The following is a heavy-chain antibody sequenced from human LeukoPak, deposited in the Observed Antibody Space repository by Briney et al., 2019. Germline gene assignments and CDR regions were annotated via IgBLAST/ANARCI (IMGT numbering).Heavy chain of an antibody. V-gene: IGHV1-2*02. Sequence: ASVKVSCKASGYTFTRYYMHWVRQAPGQGLEWMGWINPNSGGTNYAQKFQGRVTMTRDTSISTAYMELSRLRSDDTAVYYCAREGLVATDYYYGMDVWGQGTTVTVSS. CDR2: INPNSGGT. J-gene: IGHJ6*02. D-gene: IGHD5-12*01. CDR3: AREGLVATDYYYGMDV. CDR1: GYTFTRYY.